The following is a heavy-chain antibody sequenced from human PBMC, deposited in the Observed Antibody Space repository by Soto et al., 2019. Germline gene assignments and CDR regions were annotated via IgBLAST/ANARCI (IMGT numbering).Heavy chain of an antibody. CDR3: AKNYYLDN. V-gene: IGHV3-23*01. J-gene: IGHJ4*02. CDR1: GFTFSSYA. Sequence: EVQLLESGGGLAQPGGSLRLSCAASGFTFSSYAMSWVRQAPGKGLERVSSINVDDSTYYANSVKGRFTISRDNSKNTVNLQMNSLRADDTAVYYCAKNYYLDNWAQGTLVTVSS. CDR2: INVDDST.